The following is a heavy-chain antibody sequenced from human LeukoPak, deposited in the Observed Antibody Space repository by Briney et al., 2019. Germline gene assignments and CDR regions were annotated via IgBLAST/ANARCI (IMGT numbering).Heavy chain of an antibody. V-gene: IGHV3-48*03. J-gene: IGHJ6*02. Sequence: GGSLRLSCAPSRFTLSSYEMNWVRQAPGKGLEWVSYISDSGSPIYYADSVRGRFTISRDNAKNSMYLQMNSLRAEDTAVYYCARDRGLDGMDVWGQGTTVSVSS. D-gene: IGHD3-22*01. CDR1: RFTLSSYE. CDR3: ARDRGLDGMDV. CDR2: ISDSGSPI.